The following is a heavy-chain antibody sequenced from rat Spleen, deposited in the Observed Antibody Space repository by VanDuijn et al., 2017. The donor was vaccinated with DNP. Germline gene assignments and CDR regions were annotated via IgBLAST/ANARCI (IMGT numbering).Heavy chain of an antibody. Sequence: EVQLVESGGGLVQPGRSLKLSCAASGFTFSSFAMAWVRQAPKKGLEWVATITSGGSTYYPDSVKGRFTISRDDAKSTLYLQMNSLRSEDTATYYCTRDSGDWYFDFWGPGTMVTVSS. D-gene: IGHD1-1*01. CDR3: TRDSGDWYFDF. CDR2: ITSGGST. CDR1: GFTFSSFA. J-gene: IGHJ1*01. V-gene: IGHV5-46*01.